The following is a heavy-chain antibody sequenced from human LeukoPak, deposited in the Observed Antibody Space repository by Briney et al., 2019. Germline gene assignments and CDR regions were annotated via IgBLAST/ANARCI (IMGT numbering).Heavy chain of an antibody. D-gene: IGHD6-19*01. CDR2: IYTSGST. CDR3: ARAVVYSSGWYWYFDL. Sequence: SETLSLTCTVSGDSISSYYWSWIRQPPGKGLEWIGRIYTSGSTNYNPYLKSRVTISVDTSKNQFSLKLSSVTAADTAVYYCARAVVYSSGWYWYFDLWGRGTLVTVSS. CDR1: GDSISSYY. V-gene: IGHV4-4*07. J-gene: IGHJ2*01.